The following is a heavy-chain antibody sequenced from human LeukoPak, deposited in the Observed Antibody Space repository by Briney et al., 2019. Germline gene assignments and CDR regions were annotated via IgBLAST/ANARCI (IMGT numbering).Heavy chain of an antibody. Sequence: PSETLSLTCAVYGGSFSGYYWSWIRQPPGKGLEWIGEINHSGSTNYNPSLKSRVTISVDTSKNQFSLKLSSVTAADTAVYYCARGLEVVPAAIMRWGQGTLVTVSS. CDR2: INHSGST. D-gene: IGHD2-2*02. CDR3: ARGLEVVPAAIMR. J-gene: IGHJ4*02. V-gene: IGHV4-34*01. CDR1: GGSFSGYY.